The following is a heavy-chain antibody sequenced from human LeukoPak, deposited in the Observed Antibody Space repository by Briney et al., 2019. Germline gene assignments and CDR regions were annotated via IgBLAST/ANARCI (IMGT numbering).Heavy chain of an antibody. CDR3: AKEGSRRRFDFDS. J-gene: IGHJ4*02. Sequence: GGSLRLSCAASGFTFSNFAMSWFGQAPGRGLEWVSAAGTATDTSYADSVKGRFTISRDNSKNTLYLQMNSLGAEDTAVYYCAKEGSRRRFDFDSWGRGTLVTVSS. CDR2: AGTATDT. D-gene: IGHD3-16*01. V-gene: IGHV3-23*01. CDR1: GFTFSNFA.